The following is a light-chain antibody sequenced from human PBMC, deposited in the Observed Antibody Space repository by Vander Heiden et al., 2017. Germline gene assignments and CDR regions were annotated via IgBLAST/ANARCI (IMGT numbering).Light chain of an antibody. CDR3: QQYGSSRWT. CDR2: GAS. V-gene: IGKV3-20*01. J-gene: IGKJ1*01. Sequence: EIVLTQSPGTLSLSPGERATLSCRASQSVSSSYLAWYQQKPGQAPRLLIYGASSRATGIPDRFSVSGSGTDFTLTISRLEPEDFAVYYCQQYGSSRWTFGQGIKVEIK. CDR1: QSVSSSY.